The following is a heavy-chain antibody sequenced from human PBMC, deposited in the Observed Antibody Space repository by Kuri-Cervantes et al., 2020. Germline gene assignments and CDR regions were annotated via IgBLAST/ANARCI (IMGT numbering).Heavy chain of an antibody. CDR3: AKGRLYDVGAAGWFDP. V-gene: IGHV3-30*02. CDR1: GFTFRDYG. D-gene: IGHD1-26*01. Sequence: GESLKISCAASGFTFRDYGMQWVRQAPGKGLEWVTFIRYDGSDKYYADSVKGRFTISRDNAKNSLYLQMNSLRTEDTALYYCAKGRLYDVGAAGWFDPWGQGTLVTVSS. CDR2: IRYDGSDK. J-gene: IGHJ5*02.